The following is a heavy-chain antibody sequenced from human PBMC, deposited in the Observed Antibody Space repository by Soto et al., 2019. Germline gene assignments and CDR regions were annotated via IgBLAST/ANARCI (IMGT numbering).Heavy chain of an antibody. V-gene: IGHV1-69*06. Sequence: GASVKVSCKASGGTFSSYAISWVRQAPGQGLEWVGGIIPIFGTANYAQKFQGRVTITADKSTSTAYMELSSLRSEDTAVYYCAREGLVVPAAPYYYYYGMDVWGQGTTVTVSS. J-gene: IGHJ6*02. CDR1: GGTFSSYA. CDR3: AREGLVVPAAPYYYYYGMDV. D-gene: IGHD2-2*01. CDR2: IIPIFGTA.